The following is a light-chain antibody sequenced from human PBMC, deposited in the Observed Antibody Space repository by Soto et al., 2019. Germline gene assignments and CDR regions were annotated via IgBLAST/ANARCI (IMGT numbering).Light chain of an antibody. CDR3: KQYNSYWT. V-gene: IGKV1-5*01. CDR2: DAS. Sequence: DLQMNQSPSTLSASVGDRVTITCRASQSISSWLAWYQQKPGKAPKLLIYDASSLEGGVPSRFSGSGSGTEFTLTISSLQTDDSATYYCKQYNSYWTFGQGTKV. CDR1: QSISSW. J-gene: IGKJ1*01.